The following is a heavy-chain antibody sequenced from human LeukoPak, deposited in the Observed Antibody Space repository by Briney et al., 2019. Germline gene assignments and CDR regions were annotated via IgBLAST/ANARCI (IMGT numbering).Heavy chain of an antibody. V-gene: IGHV3-72*01. J-gene: IGHJ3*02. CDR3: ASPVGATTVRAFDI. Sequence: PGGSLRLSCAASGFTSSDHYMDWVRQAPGKGLEWVGRTRNEANIYTTKYAASVKGRFTISRDDSKNSLYLQMNSLKTEDTAVYYCASPVGATTVRAFDIWGQGTMVTVSS. CDR2: TRNEANIYTT. CDR1: GFTSSDHY. D-gene: IGHD1-26*01.